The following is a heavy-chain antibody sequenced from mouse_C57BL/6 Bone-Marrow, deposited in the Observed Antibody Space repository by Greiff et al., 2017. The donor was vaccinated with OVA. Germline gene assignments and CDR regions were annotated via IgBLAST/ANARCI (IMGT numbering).Heavy chain of an antibody. V-gene: IGHV1-69*01. J-gene: IGHJ3*01. Sequence: QVQLKQPGAELVMPGASVKLSCKASGYTFTSYWMHWVKQRPGQGLEWIGEIDPSDSYTNYNQKFKGKSTLTVDKSSSTAYMQLSSLTSEDSAVDYCARTPYDYAFAYWGQGTLVTVSA. CDR3: ARTPYDYAFAY. D-gene: IGHD2-4*01. CDR2: IDPSDSYT. CDR1: GYTFTSYW.